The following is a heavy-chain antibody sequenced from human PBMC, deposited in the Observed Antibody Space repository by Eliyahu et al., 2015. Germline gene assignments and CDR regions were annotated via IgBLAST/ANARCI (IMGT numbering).Heavy chain of an antibody. CDR1: GXSISXSSYX. CDR3: ASPTRYCSGTSCYEGAIDY. CDR2: IYYSXST. V-gene: IGHV4-39*01. D-gene: IGHD2-2*01. Sequence: QLQLQESGPGLVKPSETLSLTCTVXGXSISXSSYXXGWIRQPPGKGLEWIGSIYYSXSTYYNPSLKSRVTISVDTSKNQFSLKLTSVTAAXTAVYYCASPTRYCSGTSCYEGAIDYWGQGTLVTVSS. J-gene: IGHJ4*02.